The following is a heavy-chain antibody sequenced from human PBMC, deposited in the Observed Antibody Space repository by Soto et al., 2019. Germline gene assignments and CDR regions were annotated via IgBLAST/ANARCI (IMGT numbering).Heavy chain of an antibody. V-gene: IGHV3-33*01. Sequence: GGSLRLSCAASGFTFSSYGMHWVRQAPGKGLEWVAVIWYDGSNKYYADSVKGRFTISRDNSKNTLYLQMNSLRAEDTAVYYCARDGLDIVVVVAATGGAFDIWGQGTMVTVSS. CDR2: IWYDGSNK. CDR3: ARDGLDIVVVVAATGGAFDI. CDR1: GFTFSSYG. J-gene: IGHJ3*02. D-gene: IGHD2-15*01.